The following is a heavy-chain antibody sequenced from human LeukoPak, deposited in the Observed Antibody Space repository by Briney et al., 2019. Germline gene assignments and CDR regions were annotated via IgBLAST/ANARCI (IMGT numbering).Heavy chain of an antibody. Sequence: GGSLRLSCAASGFTFNTYAMSWVRQAPGKGLEWVSAISGSGGSTYYADSVKGRFTISRDNSKNTLYLQMNSLRAEDTAVYYCAKARIYRPGWFDPWGQGTLVTVSS. V-gene: IGHV3-23*01. D-gene: IGHD2-15*01. CDR1: GFTFNTYA. CDR2: ISGSGGST. CDR3: AKARIYRPGWFDP. J-gene: IGHJ5*02.